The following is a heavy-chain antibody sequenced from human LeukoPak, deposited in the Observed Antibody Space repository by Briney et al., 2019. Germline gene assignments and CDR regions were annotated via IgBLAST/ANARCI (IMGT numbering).Heavy chain of an antibody. CDR1: GFTFSSYG. CDR2: ISGSGGGT. CDR3: AKDVRTTVVTEAATDY. Sequence: PGGSLRLSCAASGFTFSSYGMSWVRQAPGKGLEWVSAISGSGGGTYYADSVKGRFTISRDNSKNTLYLQMNSLRAEDTAVYYCAKDVRTTVVTEAATDYWGQGTLVTVSS. D-gene: IGHD4-23*01. J-gene: IGHJ4*02. V-gene: IGHV3-23*01.